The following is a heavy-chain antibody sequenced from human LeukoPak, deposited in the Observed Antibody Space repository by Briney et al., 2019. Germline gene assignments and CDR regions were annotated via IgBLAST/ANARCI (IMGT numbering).Heavy chain of an antibody. D-gene: IGHD3-22*01. CDR3: AKGADYYDSSEWFDP. V-gene: IGHV3-23*01. CDR2: ISGSGGST. J-gene: IGHJ5*02. Sequence: PGGSLRLSCAASGFTFSSYGMSWVRQAPGKGLEWVSAISGSGGSTFYADSVKGRFTISRDNSQNTLYLQMNSLRAEDTAIYYCAKGADYYDSSEWFDPWGQGTLVTVSS. CDR1: GFTFSSYG.